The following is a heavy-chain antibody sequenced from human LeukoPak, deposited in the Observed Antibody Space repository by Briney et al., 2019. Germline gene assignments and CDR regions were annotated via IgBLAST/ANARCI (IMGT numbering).Heavy chain of an antibody. CDR1: GYTFTSYY. Sequence: ASVKVSCKASGYTFTSYYMHWVRQAPGQGLEWMGIINPSGGSTSYAQKFQSRVTMTRDMSTSTAYMELRSLRSDDTAVYYCARDLKRSRARWENLGFDPWGQGTLVTVSS. V-gene: IGHV1-46*01. J-gene: IGHJ5*02. D-gene: IGHD1-26*01. CDR2: INPSGGST. CDR3: ARDLKRSRARWENLGFDP.